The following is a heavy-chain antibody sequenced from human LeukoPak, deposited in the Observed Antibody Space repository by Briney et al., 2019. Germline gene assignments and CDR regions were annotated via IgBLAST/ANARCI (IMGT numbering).Heavy chain of an antibody. CDR2: ISYDGSNK. Sequence: PGGSLRLSCAASGFTFSSYDMHWVRQAPGKGLEWVAVISYDGSNKYYADSVKGRVTISRDNSKNTLYLQMNSLRAEDTAMYYCAKPEFSDSGSYYFDYWGQGTLVTVSS. J-gene: IGHJ4*02. CDR3: AKPEFSDSGSYYFDY. D-gene: IGHD1-26*01. V-gene: IGHV3-30*18. CDR1: GFTFSSYD.